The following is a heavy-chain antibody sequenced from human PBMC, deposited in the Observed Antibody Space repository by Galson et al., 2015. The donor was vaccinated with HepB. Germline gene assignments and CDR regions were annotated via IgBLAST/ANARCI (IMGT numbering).Heavy chain of an antibody. D-gene: IGHD5-18*01. CDR2: ISAYNGNT. Sequence: QSGAEVKKPGESLKISCKASGYTFTSYGISWVRQAPGQGLEWMGWISAYNGNTNYAQKLQGRVTMTTDTSTSTAYMELRSLRSDDTAVYYCAASTGYSYGYIDWYFDLWGRGTLVTVSS. CDR1: GYTFTSYG. CDR3: AASTGYSYGYIDWYFDL. J-gene: IGHJ2*01. V-gene: IGHV1-18*01.